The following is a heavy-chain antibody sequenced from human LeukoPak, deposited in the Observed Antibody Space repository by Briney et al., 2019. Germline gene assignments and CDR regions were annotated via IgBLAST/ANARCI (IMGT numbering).Heavy chain of an antibody. Sequence: SETLSLTCAVYGGSFSGYYWSWIRQPPGKGLEWIGEINHSGSTNYNPSLKSRVTISVDTSKNQFSLKLSSVTAADTAVYYCARTHHYDYAFDIWGQGTMVTVSS. V-gene: IGHV4-34*01. D-gene: IGHD3-3*01. CDR2: INHSGST. CDR1: GGSFSGYY. J-gene: IGHJ3*02. CDR3: ARTHHYDYAFDI.